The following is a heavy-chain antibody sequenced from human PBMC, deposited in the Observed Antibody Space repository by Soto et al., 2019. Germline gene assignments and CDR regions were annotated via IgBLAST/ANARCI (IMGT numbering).Heavy chain of an antibody. J-gene: IGHJ3*02. V-gene: IGHV4-39*01. CDR1: GGSISSSSYY. CDR2: IYYSGST. CDR3: ARLYCSGGSCYWSSSDAFDI. D-gene: IGHD2-15*01. Sequence: SETLSLTCTVSGGSISSSSYYWGWIRQPPGKGLEWIGSIYYSGSTYYNPSLKSRVTISVDTSKNQFSLKLSSVTAADTAVYYCARLYCSGGSCYWSSSDAFDIWGQGTMVTVSS.